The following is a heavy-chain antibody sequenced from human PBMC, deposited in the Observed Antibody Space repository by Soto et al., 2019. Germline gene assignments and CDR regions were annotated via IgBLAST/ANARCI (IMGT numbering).Heavy chain of an antibody. CDR1: GGSISSGGYY. D-gene: IGHD2-2*01. J-gene: IGHJ4*02. CDR3: ERGGGLPAAAIDY. CDR2: IYYSGST. V-gene: IGHV4-31*03. Sequence: SETLSLTCTVSGGSISSGGYYWSWIRQHPGKGLEWIGYIYYSGSTYYNPSLKSRVTISVDTSKNQFSLKLSSVTAADTAVYYCERGGGLPAAAIDYWGQGTLVTVSS.